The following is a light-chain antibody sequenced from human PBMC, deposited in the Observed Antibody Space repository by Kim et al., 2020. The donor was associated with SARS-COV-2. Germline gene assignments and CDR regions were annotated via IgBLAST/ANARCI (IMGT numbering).Light chain of an antibody. CDR3: CSYAGTSDWV. V-gene: IGLV2-23*02. J-gene: IGLJ3*02. CDR1: SSDVGNYDL. Sequence: GQSITISCTGTSSDVGNYDLVSWYQQHPGKAPKRMIHEVSQRPSGVSNRFSGSKSGNTASLTISGLQAEDEADYYCCSYAGTSDWVFGGGTKVTVL. CDR2: EVS.